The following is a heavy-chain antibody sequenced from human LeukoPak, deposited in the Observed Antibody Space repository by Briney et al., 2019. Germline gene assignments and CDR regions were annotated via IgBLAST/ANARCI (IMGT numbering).Heavy chain of an antibody. J-gene: IGHJ4*02. CDR3: AKSIAARPTYYFDY. V-gene: IGHV3-7*03. Sequence: GGSLRLSCAVSGFSFNNHWMSWVRQAAGKRLEWVANIKQDGSESYYVGSVKGRFTISRDNSKNTLYLQMNSLRAEDTAVYYCAKSIAARPTYYFDYWGQGTLVTVSS. CDR2: IKQDGSES. CDR1: GFSFNNHW. D-gene: IGHD6-6*01.